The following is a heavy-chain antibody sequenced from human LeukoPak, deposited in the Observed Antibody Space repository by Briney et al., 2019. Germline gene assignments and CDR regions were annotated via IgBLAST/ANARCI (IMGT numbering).Heavy chain of an antibody. V-gene: IGHV1-3*01. CDR3: AREGYDDAFDI. CDR2: INAGNGNT. Sequence: GWINAGNGNTKYSQKFQGRVTITRDTSASTAYMELSSLRSEDTAVYYCAREGYDDAFDIWGQGTMVTVSS. D-gene: IGHD5-12*01. J-gene: IGHJ3*02.